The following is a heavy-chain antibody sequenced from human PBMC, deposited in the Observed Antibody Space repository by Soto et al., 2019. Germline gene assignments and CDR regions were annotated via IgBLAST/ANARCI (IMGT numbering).Heavy chain of an antibody. D-gene: IGHD3-16*02. Sequence: EVQLEESGGGLVQPGGSLRLSCAASGFSFSSYWMSWVRQAPGKGPEWVAIVSSDGRDKTYAESVKGRFTISRDNAENSLFLQMNSLRADDTAVYYGARDDRYSGPFDYWGQGARVTVSS. J-gene: IGHJ4*02. CDR3: ARDDRYSGPFDY. CDR1: GFSFSSYW. V-gene: IGHV3-7*01. CDR2: VSSDGRDK.